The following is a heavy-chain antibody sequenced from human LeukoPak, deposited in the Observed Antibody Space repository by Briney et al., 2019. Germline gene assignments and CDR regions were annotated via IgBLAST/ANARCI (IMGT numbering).Heavy chain of an antibody. J-gene: IGHJ4*02. CDR1: GFTFSSYS. D-gene: IGHD6-25*01. CDR2: ISSCSSYI. V-gene: IGHV3-21*01. Sequence: GGSLRLSCAASGFTFSSYSMNWVRQAPRKGLEWVSSISSCSSYIYYADSVKGRFTLSRDNAKNSLYLQIKILRAEDSAVYYCARDPRLGGPYWGQGTLVTVSS. CDR3: ARDPRLGGPY.